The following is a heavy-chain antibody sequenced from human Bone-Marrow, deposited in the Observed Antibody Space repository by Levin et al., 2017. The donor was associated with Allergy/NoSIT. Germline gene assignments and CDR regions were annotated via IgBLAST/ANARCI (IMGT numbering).Heavy chain of an antibody. D-gene: IGHD4-17*01. CDR3: AADYYADYSFDY. V-gene: IGHV3-23*01. Sequence: PGGSLRLSCAASGFTFKTYAMNWVRQAPGKGLEWVSTISSSGGHRFYADSVKGRFTISRDESKTTLYLQMNGLRAEDTAIYYCAADYYADYSFDYWGQETLVTVSS. J-gene: IGHJ4*02. CDR2: ISSSGGHR. CDR1: GFTFKTYA.